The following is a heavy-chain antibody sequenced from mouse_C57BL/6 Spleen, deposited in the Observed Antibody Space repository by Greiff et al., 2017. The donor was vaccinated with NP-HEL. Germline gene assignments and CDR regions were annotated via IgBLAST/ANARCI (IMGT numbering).Heavy chain of an antibody. J-gene: IGHJ3*01. CDR3: ARSDYYGSRVWFAY. CDR2: INPSNGGT. D-gene: IGHD1-1*01. Sequence: QVQLQQPGTELVKPGASVKLSCKASGYTFTSYWMHWVKQRPGQGLEWIGNINPSNGGTNYNEKFKSKATLTVDKSSSTAYMQLSSLPSEDSAVYYCARSDYYGSRVWFAYWGQGTLVTVSA. CDR1: GYTFTSYW. V-gene: IGHV1-53*01.